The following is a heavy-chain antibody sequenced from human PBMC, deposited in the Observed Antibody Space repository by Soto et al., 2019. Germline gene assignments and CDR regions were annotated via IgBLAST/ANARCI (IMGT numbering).Heavy chain of an antibody. CDR2: IYYSGNT. V-gene: IGHV4-39*01. CDR3: VGSFYDWFDP. D-gene: IGHD4-17*01. J-gene: IGHJ5*02. CDR1: GGSVSSTKYY. Sequence: ETLSLTCTVSGGSVSSTKYYWDWIRQPPGKGLEWIGSIYYSGNTNYNSSLKSRVTMSVDTSKNQFSLKLRSVTAADTAVYYCVGSFYDWFDPWGQGTQVTVSS.